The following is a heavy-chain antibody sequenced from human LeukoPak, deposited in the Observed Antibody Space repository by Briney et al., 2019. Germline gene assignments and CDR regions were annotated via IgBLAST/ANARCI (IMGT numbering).Heavy chain of an antibody. Sequence: ASVKVSCTVSGYTLTELSMHWVRQAPGKGLEWMGGFDPEDGETIYAQKFQGRVTMTEDTSTDTAYMELSSLRSEDTAVYYCATKLRFLEWLLDFQHWGQGTLVTVSS. V-gene: IGHV1-24*01. D-gene: IGHD3-3*01. CDR3: ATKLRFLEWLLDFQH. J-gene: IGHJ1*01. CDR1: GYTLTELS. CDR2: FDPEDGET.